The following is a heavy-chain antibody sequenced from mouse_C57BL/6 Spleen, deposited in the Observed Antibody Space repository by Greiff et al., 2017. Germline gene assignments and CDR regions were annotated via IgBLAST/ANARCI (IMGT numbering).Heavy chain of an antibody. V-gene: IGHV1-77*01. CDR1: GYTFTDYY. J-gene: IGHJ3*01. CDR2: IGPGSGST. D-gene: IGHD2-4*01. Sequence: VQLQQSGAELVKPGASVKISCKASGYTFTDYYINWVKQRPGQGLEWIGKIGPGSGSTSYNEKFKGKATLTADKSSSTAYMQLSSLTSEDSAVYVCARNPLYYDYDGWFAYWGQGTLVTVSA. CDR3: ARNPLYYDYDGWFAY.